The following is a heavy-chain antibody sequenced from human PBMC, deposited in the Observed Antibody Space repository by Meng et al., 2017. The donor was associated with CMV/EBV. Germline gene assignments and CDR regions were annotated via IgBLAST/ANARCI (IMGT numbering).Heavy chain of an antibody. V-gene: IGHV1-69*10. D-gene: IGHD2-15*01. J-gene: IGHJ5*02. CDR1: GGTFSSYA. Sequence: ASGGTFSSYAISWVRQAPGQGLEWMGGIIPILGIANYAQKFQGRVTITADKSTSTAYMELNGLRSEDTAVYYCMRGAGAGGRDWFDPWGQGTLVTVSS. CDR3: MRGAGAGGRDWFDP. CDR2: IIPILGIA.